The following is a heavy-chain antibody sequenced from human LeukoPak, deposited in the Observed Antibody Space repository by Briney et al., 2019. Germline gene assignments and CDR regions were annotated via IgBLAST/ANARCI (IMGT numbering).Heavy chain of an antibody. D-gene: IGHD1-26*01. CDR1: GFILSTHG. CDR3: ARDLSFGSLDF. J-gene: IGHJ4*02. Sequence: GGSLRLSCAASGFILSTHGMHWVRQAPGKGREWVAGMWYDGSREDYADSVKGRFTISRDMSKNTLNLQMNSLRVEDTAMFYCARDLSFGSLDFRGQGTLVTVSS. V-gene: IGHV3-33*01. CDR2: MWYDGSRE.